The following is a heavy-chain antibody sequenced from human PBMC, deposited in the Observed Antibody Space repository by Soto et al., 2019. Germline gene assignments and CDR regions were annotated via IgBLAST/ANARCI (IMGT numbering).Heavy chain of an antibody. V-gene: IGHV1-46*01. CDR2: VTPTGDYT. D-gene: IGHD6-25*01. Sequence: QVQLVQSGAEVKKPGASVKISCKASGYTFTSHYMHWVRQAPGQGLEWMGIVTPTGDYTAYAQKLQGRVTMTRDTSATTVYMELSGLTSDDTAVYYCTRRPPSSGHPGLYAFDIWGQGTMVTVSS. J-gene: IGHJ3*02. CDR1: GYTFTSHY. CDR3: TRRPPSSGHPGLYAFDI.